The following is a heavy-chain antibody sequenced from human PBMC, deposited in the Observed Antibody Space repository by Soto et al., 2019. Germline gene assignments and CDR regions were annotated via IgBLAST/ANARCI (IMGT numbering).Heavy chain of an antibody. D-gene: IGHD4-17*01. CDR3: ARDPTTTVIFDY. J-gene: IGHJ4*02. V-gene: IGHV3-23*01. Sequence: PGGSLRLSCAASGFTFSIYAMSWVRQAPEKGLEWVSAINSGGGTYYTDSVKGRFTISRDTSKNTLYLQMNSLRAEDTAIYYCARDPTTTVIFDYWGQGTLVTVSS. CDR2: INSGGGT. CDR1: GFTFSIYA.